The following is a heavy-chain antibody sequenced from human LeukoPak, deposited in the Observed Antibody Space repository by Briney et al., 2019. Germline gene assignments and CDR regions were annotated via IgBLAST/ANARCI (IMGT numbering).Heavy chain of an antibody. D-gene: IGHD6-13*01. Sequence: GGSLRLSCAASGFTVSSNYMSWVRQAPGKGLEWVSVIYSGGSTYYADSVKGRFTISGDNSKNTLYLQMNSLRAEDTAVYYCARTLYSSSWYDAGWFDPWGQGTLVTVSS. CDR2: IYSGGST. CDR3: ARTLYSSSWYDAGWFDP. J-gene: IGHJ5*02. CDR1: GFTVSSNY. V-gene: IGHV3-53*01.